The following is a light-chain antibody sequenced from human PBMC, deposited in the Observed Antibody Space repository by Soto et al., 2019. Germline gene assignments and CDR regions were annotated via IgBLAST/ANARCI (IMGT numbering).Light chain of an antibody. V-gene: IGLV3-21*04. CDR1: DIGSKG. CDR2: SDT. CDR3: QVWDSVSAHVV. J-gene: IGLJ2*01. Sequence: SYELTQPPSVSVAPGKTATISCGGNDIGSKGVPWYQQKPGQAPVLVIYSDTDLPPVIPERFSGSNSANLATLTISRVEAGDEADYYCQVWDSVSAHVVFGGGTKVTVL.